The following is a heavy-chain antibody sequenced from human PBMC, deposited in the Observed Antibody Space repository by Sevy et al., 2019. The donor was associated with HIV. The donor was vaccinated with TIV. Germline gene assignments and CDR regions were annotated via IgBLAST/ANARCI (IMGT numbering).Heavy chain of an antibody. CDR1: GFTFSSYA. CDR3: AKEGGGYYYDSSGLFDY. J-gene: IGHJ4*02. D-gene: IGHD3-22*01. Sequence: GGSLRLSCAASGFTFSSYAMSWVRQAPGKGLEWVSAISGSGYLTYYTDSVKGRFSISRDNSKNTRYLQMNSLRAEDTDVYYCAKEGGGYYYDSSGLFDYWGQGTLVTVSS. CDR2: ISGSGYLT. V-gene: IGHV3-23*01.